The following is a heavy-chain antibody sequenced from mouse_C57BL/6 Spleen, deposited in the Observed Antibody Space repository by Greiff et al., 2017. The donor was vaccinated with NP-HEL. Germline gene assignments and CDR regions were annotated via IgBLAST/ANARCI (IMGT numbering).Heavy chain of an antibody. D-gene: IGHD2-4*01. Sequence: QVQLQQPGAELVKPGASVKMSCKASGYTFTSYWITWVKQRPGQGLEWIGDIYPGSGSTNYNEKFKSKATLTVVTSSSTAYMQLSSLTSEDSAVYYCARMITEAMDYWGQGTSVTVSS. CDR1: GYTFTSYW. V-gene: IGHV1-55*01. J-gene: IGHJ4*01. CDR3: ARMITEAMDY. CDR2: IYPGSGST.